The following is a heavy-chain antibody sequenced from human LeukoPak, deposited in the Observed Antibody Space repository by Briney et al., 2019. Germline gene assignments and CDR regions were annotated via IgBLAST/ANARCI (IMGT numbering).Heavy chain of an antibody. V-gene: IGHV3-21*01. Sequence: PGGSLRLSCAASGFTFSSYSMNWVRQAPGKGLEWVSPISSSSSYIYYADSVKGRFTISRDNAKNSLYLQMNSLRAEDTAVYYCARAPGSGSYFDYMDVWGKGTTVTVSS. J-gene: IGHJ6*03. D-gene: IGHD3-10*01. CDR3: ARAPGSGSYFDYMDV. CDR2: ISSSSSYI. CDR1: GFTFSSYS.